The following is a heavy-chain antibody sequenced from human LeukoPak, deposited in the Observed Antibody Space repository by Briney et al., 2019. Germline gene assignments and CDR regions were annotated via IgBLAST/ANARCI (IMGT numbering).Heavy chain of an antibody. CDR1: GGSISSSNW. CDR2: IYHSGST. J-gene: IGHJ4*02. Sequence: TSETLSLTCAVSGGSISSSNWWSWVRQPPGKGLEWIGEIYHSGSTNYNPSLKSRVTISVDKSKNQFSLKLSSVTAADTAVYYCARVISPPPLDSSSWYYFDYWGQGTLVTVSS. CDR3: ARVISPPPLDSSSWYYFDY. V-gene: IGHV4-4*02. D-gene: IGHD6-13*01.